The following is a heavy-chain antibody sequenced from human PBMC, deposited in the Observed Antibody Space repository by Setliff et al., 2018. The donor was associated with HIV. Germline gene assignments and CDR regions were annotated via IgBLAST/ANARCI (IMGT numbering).Heavy chain of an antibody. CDR3: ARDDHGDPFDY. CDR2: INCNSGGT. J-gene: IGHJ4*02. CDR1: GYTFTGSF. V-gene: IGHV1-2*02. Sequence: ASVKVSCKSSGYTFTGSFMHWVRQAPGQGLEWMGWINCNSGGTYYSQNFQGRVTMTRDTSINTAYMELSRLRSDDTAVYYCARDDHGDPFDYWGQGTLVTVSS. D-gene: IGHD4-17*01.